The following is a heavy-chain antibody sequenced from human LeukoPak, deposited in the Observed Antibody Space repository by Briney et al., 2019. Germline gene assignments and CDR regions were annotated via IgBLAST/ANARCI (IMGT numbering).Heavy chain of an antibody. CDR3: ARDRLGLSTTCSDY. D-gene: IGHD7-27*01. V-gene: IGHV3-11*04. J-gene: IGHJ4*02. CDR1: GFTFSDYY. Sequence: PGGCLRLSCAASGFTFSDYYMSWIRQAPGKGLEWVSYISSSGSTIYYADSVKGRFTISRDNAKNSLYLQMNSLRAEDTAVYYCARDRLGLSTTCSDYWGQGTLVTVSS. CDR2: ISSSGSTI.